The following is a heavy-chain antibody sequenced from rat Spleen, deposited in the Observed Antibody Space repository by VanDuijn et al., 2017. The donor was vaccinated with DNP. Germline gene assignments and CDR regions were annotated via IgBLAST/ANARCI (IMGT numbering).Heavy chain of an antibody. D-gene: IGHD5-1*01. CDR1: GFTFSDYA. CDR2: IIYDGSNT. Sequence: EVQLVESGGGLVQPGNSLKLSCAASGFTFSDYAMAWVRQSLKKGLEWVAVIIYDGSNTHYRDSVKGRFTISRENAESTLYLQMDSLRSEDTATYYCTNDWELYYWGQGVMVTVSS. V-gene: IGHV5-17*01. J-gene: IGHJ2*01. CDR3: TNDWELYY.